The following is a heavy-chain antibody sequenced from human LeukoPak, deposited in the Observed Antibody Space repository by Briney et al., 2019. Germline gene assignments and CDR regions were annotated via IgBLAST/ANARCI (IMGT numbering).Heavy chain of an antibody. Sequence: PGESLKISCKGSGYRFTNYWFGWVRQMPGKGLEWMGIMYTGDSDTRYSPSFQGQVTISADKSIGTAYLQWSSLKASDTAMYYCAIGGDSSTSCYRCFNYWGQGTLVTVSS. V-gene: IGHV5-51*01. CDR3: AIGGDSSTSCYRCFNY. D-gene: IGHD2-2*02. J-gene: IGHJ4*02. CDR2: MYTGDSDT. CDR1: GYRFTNYW.